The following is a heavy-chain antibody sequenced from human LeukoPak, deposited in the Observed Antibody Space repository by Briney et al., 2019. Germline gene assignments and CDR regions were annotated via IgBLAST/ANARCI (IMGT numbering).Heavy chain of an antibody. CDR3: SREEKVGQLLADF. CDR1: GGSFSDYY. CDR2: INHRGST. Sequence: SETLSLTCAVYGGSFSDYYWAWFRQPPGKGPEWIAAINHRGSTDYNPSLKSRVTISVDTSKKQFSLKLSSVTAADTAVYYCSREEKVGQLLADFWGQGTLVTVSS. J-gene: IGHJ4*02. V-gene: IGHV4-34*01. D-gene: IGHD1-26*01.